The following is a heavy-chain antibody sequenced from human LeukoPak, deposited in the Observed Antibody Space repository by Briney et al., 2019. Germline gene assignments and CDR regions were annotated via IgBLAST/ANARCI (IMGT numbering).Heavy chain of an antibody. Sequence: ASVKVSCKASGYTFTSYYMHWVRQAPGQGLEWMGIINPSGGSTSYAQKFQGRVTMTRDMSTSTVYMELSSLRSEDTAVYYCASLEYGSGSYDVFDIWGHGTMVTVSS. CDR2: INPSGGST. D-gene: IGHD3-10*01. J-gene: IGHJ3*02. CDR1: GYTFTSYY. CDR3: ASLEYGSGSYDVFDI. V-gene: IGHV1-46*01.